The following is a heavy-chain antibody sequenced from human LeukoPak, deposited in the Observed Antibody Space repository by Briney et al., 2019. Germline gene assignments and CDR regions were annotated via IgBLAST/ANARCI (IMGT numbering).Heavy chain of an antibody. Sequence: PGGSLRLSCAASGFTVSSNYMSWVRQAPGKGLEWVSVIYSGGSTYYADSVKGGFTISRDNSKNTLYLQMNSLRAEDTAVYYCAREKTRAWARYGDTGFDYWGQGTLVTVSS. V-gene: IGHV3-66*01. CDR1: GFTVSSNY. CDR2: IYSGGST. CDR3: AREKTRAWARYGDTGFDY. J-gene: IGHJ4*02. D-gene: IGHD4-17*01.